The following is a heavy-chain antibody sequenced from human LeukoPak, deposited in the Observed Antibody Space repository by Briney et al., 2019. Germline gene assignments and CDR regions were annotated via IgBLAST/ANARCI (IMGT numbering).Heavy chain of an antibody. CDR1: GYTFTGYY. CDR3: ARDHDYGDYGYYGMDV. CDR2: INTNSGGT. D-gene: IGHD4-17*01. Sequence: ASVRVSCKGSGYTFTGYYMNWVRHAPGQGLEWMGWINTNSGGTNYAQKFQGRVTMTRDTSISTAYMELSRLRSDDTAVYYCARDHDYGDYGYYGMDVWGQGTTVTVSS. V-gene: IGHV1-2*02. J-gene: IGHJ6*02.